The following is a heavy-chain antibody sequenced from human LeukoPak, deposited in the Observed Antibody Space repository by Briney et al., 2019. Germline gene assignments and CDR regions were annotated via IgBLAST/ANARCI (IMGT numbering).Heavy chain of an antibody. CDR2: IYPGDSDT. V-gene: IGHV5-51*01. J-gene: IGHJ5*02. CDR1: GYSFTSDW. D-gene: IGHD1-26*01. Sequence: GESLKISCKSSGYSFTSDWIGWVRQLPGKGLEWMGIIYPGDSDTRYSPSFQGQVTISADKSISTAYLQWSSLKASDTAMYYCARLHSGSYWRFDPWGQGTLVTVSS. CDR3: ARLHSGSYWRFDP.